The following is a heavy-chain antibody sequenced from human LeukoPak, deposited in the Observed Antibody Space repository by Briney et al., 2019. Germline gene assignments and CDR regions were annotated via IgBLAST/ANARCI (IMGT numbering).Heavy chain of an antibody. CDR1: GGTFSSYA. J-gene: IGHJ4*02. D-gene: IGHD3-22*01. V-gene: IGHV1-69*13. Sequence: SVKVSCKASGGTFSSYAISWVRQAPGQGLEWMGGIIPIFGTADYAQKFQGRVTITADESTSTAYMELSSLRSEDTAVYYCAGGVYYYDSRFDYWGQGTLVTVSS. CDR2: IIPIFGTA. CDR3: AGGVYYYDSRFDY.